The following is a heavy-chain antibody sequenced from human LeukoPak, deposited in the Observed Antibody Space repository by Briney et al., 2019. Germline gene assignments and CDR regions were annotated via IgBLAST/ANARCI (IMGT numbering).Heavy chain of an antibody. CDR2: INSDGSST. Sequence: GGSLRLSCAASGFTFSSYWMHWVRQAPGKGLVWVSRINSDGSSTSYADSVKGRFTVSRDNSKNSLFLQMNSLKTDDTAFYYCAKDGHYCTATACFSSWFDPWGQGTLVTVSS. V-gene: IGHV3-74*01. J-gene: IGHJ5*02. CDR1: GFTFSSYW. D-gene: IGHD2-8*02. CDR3: AKDGHYCTATACFSSWFDP.